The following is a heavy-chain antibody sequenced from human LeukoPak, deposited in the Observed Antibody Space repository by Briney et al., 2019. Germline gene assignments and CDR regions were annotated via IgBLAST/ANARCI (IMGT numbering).Heavy chain of an antibody. D-gene: IGHD6-13*01. CDR3: ARMNSSSWYPIAFDI. CDR1: GGSISSGGYY. CDR2: IYYSGST. Sequence: SETLSLTCTVSGGSISSGGYYWSWIRQHPGKGLECIGYIYYSGSTYYNPSLKSRVTISVDTSKNQFSLKLSSVTAADTAVYYCARMNSSSWYPIAFDIWGQGTMVTVSS. V-gene: IGHV4-31*03. J-gene: IGHJ3*02.